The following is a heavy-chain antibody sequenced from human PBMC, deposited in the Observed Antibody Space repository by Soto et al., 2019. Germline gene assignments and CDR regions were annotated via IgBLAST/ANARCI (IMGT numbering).Heavy chain of an antibody. J-gene: IGHJ4*02. CDR1: GASFGTYY. CDR2: IYYSGNT. V-gene: IGHV4-59*01. Sequence: PSETLSLTCSVSGASFGTYYWSWIRQPPGKGLEWIGYIYYSGNTNYNPSLKSRVTISVDTSKNQFSLNLSSVTAADTAVYYCARDRLIANRYRYFDYWGQGTLVTVSS. CDR3: ARDRLIANRYRYFDY. D-gene: IGHD1-20*01.